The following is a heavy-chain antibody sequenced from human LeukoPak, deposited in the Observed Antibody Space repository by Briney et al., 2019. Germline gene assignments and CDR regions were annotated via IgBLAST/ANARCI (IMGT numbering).Heavy chain of an antibody. Sequence: PSETLSLTCTVSGGSISSYYWSWIRQPPGKGLEWIGYIYYSGSTNYNPSLKSRVTISVDTSKNQFSLKLSSVTAADTAVYYCARDFYYDSSGYYLHHDAFDIWGQGTMVTVSS. CDR3: ARDFYYDSSGYYLHHDAFDI. CDR1: GGSISSYY. V-gene: IGHV4-59*01. J-gene: IGHJ3*02. D-gene: IGHD3-22*01. CDR2: IYYSGST.